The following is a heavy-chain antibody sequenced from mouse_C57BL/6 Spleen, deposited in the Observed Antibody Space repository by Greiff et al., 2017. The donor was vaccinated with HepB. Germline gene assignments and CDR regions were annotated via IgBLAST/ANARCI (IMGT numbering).Heavy chain of an antibody. V-gene: IGHV1-52*01. D-gene: IGHD2-3*01. J-gene: IGHJ4*01. Sequence: VQLQQPGAELVRPGSSVKLSCKASGYTFTSYWMHWVKQRPIQGLEWIGNIDPSDSETHYNQKFKDKATLTVDKSSSTAYMQLSSLTSEDSAVYYCARRWYYTMDYWGQGTSVTVSS. CDR2: IDPSDSET. CDR1: GYTFTSYW. CDR3: ARRWYYTMDY.